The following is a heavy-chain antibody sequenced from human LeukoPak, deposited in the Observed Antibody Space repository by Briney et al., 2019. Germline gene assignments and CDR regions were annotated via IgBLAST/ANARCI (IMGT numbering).Heavy chain of an antibody. CDR3: ARDRGIVGTTGYYYMDV. CDR2: IGSTI. J-gene: IGHJ6*03. V-gene: IGHV3-11*04. Sequence: GGSLRLSCVASGFSFSDYYMSWIRQAPGKGLEWVSYIGSTIYYADSVKGRFTISRDNAKNSLYLQMNSLRAEDTAVYYCARDRGIVGTTGYYYMDVWGKGSTVTVSS. D-gene: IGHD1-26*01. CDR1: GFSFSDYY.